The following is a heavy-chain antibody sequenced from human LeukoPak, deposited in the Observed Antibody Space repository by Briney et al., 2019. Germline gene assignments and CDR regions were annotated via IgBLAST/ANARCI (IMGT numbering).Heavy chain of an antibody. Sequence: VASVKVSCKASGYTFTSYGISWVRQAPGQGLEWMGWISAYNGNTNYAQKLQGRVTMTTDTSTSTAYMELRSLRSDDTAVYYCARDSDDSNYYYYYGMHVWGQGTTVTVSS. J-gene: IGHJ6*02. D-gene: IGHD3-3*01. CDR2: ISAYNGNT. V-gene: IGHV1-18*01. CDR1: GYTFTSYG. CDR3: ARDSDDSNYYYYYGMHV.